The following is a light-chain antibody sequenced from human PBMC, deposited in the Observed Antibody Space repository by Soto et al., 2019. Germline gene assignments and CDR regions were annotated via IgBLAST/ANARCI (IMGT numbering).Light chain of an antibody. Sequence: IVMTQSPATLSVSPGERATLSCRAIQSVSSNFAWYQQRPAQAPRLLIYDVSTRATGVPTRFSGSGSGTEFTLTISSLQSEDFAVYYCQQYHDWHLTFSGGTKVDIK. V-gene: IGKV3D-15*01. CDR3: QQYHDWHLT. J-gene: IGKJ4*01. CDR1: QSVSSN. CDR2: DVS.